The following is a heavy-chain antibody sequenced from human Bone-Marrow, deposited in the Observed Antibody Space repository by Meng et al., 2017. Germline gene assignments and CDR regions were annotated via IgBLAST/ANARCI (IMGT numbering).Heavy chain of an antibody. CDR1: GASISSSY. CDR3: GRGSTGAFDL. D-gene: IGHD1-14*01. CDR2: THYSGTA. Sequence: GSLRLSCTVSGASISSSYWSWIRQPTGKAPEWIGYTHYSGTATYNPSLKSRVTISVDTSKNHFSLKLSSVTAADTAIYYCGRGSTGAFDLWGQGILVTVSS. V-gene: IGHV4-59*13. J-gene: IGHJ5*02.